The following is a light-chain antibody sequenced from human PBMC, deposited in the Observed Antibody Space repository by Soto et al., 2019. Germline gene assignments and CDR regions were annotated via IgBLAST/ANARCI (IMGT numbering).Light chain of an antibody. CDR1: ESISRDY. CDR3: QQGGNWPLT. V-gene: IGKV3D-20*02. CDR2: GAS. Sequence: EIVLTQSPGTLSLSPGQRATLSCRASESISRDYLAWYQQRLGQAPRLLIYGASSGATGIPDRFSGSGSGTDFTLTIRRLETEAFAVYYCQQGGNWPLTFGQATRLEI. J-gene: IGKJ5*01.